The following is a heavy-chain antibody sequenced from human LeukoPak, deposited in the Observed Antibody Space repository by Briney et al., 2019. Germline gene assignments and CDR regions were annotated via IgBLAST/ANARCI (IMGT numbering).Heavy chain of an antibody. CDR3: ARDRSGYYRTSFDY. Sequence: GGSLRLSCAASGFTFRNYWMSWVRQAPGEGLEWVANIDQGGSEEYYVDSVKGRFTISRDNAKNSLCLQMNSLRAEDTAVYYCARDRSGYYRTSFDYWGQGTLVTVSS. J-gene: IGHJ4*02. CDR2: IDQGGSEE. V-gene: IGHV3-7*01. D-gene: IGHD3-22*01. CDR1: GFTFRNYW.